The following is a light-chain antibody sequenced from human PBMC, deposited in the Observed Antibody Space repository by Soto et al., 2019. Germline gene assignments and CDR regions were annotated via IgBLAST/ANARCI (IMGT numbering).Light chain of an antibody. CDR1: ESISDW. J-gene: IGKJ5*01. V-gene: IGKV1-5*03. CDR2: KAS. Sequence: DIQMTQSPSTLSASVGDRVTFTCRASESISDWLVWYHQKPGKAPKLLIYKASRLESGVPSRFSGSASWTEFTLTITSLQPDDFGTYYCQQYSTSSISFGLGTRLEIK. CDR3: QQYSTSSIS.